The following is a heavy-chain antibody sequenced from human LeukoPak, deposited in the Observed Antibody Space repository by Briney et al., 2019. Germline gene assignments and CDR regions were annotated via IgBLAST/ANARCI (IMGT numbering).Heavy chain of an antibody. Sequence: GRSLRLSCAASGFTFSSYAMHWVRQAPGKGLEWVAVISYDGSNNYYADSVKGRFTISRDNSKNTLYLQMNSLRAEDTAVYYCARRGNYFDSSGISYYFAYWGQGTLVTVSS. V-gene: IGHV3-30-3*01. CDR3: ARRGNYFDSSGISYYFAY. CDR2: ISYDGSNN. CDR1: GFTFSSYA. J-gene: IGHJ4*02. D-gene: IGHD3-22*01.